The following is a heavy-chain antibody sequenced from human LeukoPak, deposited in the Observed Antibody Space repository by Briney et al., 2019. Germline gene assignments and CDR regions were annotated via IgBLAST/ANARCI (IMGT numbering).Heavy chain of an antibody. J-gene: IGHJ4*02. CDR3: RYGSGTDYNWTDY. D-gene: IGHD3-10*01. CDR2: MNPNSGNT. Sequence: GASVKVSCKASGYTFTSYDINWVRQATGQGLEWMGWMNPNSGNTGYTQKFQGRVTMTRNTSISTAYMELGSLRSEDPAVYYCRYGSGTDYNWTDYWGQGTLVTVSS. CDR1: GYTFTSYD. V-gene: IGHV1-8*01.